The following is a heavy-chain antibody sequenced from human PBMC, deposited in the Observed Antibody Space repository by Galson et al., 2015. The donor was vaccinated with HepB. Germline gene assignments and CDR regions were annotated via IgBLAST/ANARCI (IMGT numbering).Heavy chain of an antibody. J-gene: IGHJ4*02. D-gene: IGHD2-2*01. V-gene: IGHV4-39*01. CDR2: IYYSGST. CDR3: ARYQLLFE. Sequence: SETLSLTCTVSGGSINSGNYYWDWIRQPPGKGLEWIGSIYYSGSTYYNPSLKSRVTISVDTSKNQFSLKLSSVTAADTAVYYCARYQLLFEWGQGTLVTVSS. CDR1: GGSINSGNYY.